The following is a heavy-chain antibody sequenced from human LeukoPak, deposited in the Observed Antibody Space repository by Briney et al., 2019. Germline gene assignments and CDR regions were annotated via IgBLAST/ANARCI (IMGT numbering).Heavy chain of an antibody. CDR2: INHSGST. CDR1: GGSFSGYY. D-gene: IGHD6-19*01. Sequence: SETLSLTCAVYGGSFSGYYWSWIRQPPGKGLEWIGEINHSGSTNYNPSLKSRVTISVDRSKNQFSLKLSSVTAADTAVYYCARADGQWLGKIDYWGQGTLVTVSS. V-gene: IGHV4-34*01. CDR3: ARADGQWLGKIDY. J-gene: IGHJ4*02.